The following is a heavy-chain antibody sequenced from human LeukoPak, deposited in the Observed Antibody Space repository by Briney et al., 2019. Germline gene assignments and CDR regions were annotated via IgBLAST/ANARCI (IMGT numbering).Heavy chain of an antibody. D-gene: IGHD3-22*01. V-gene: IGHV1-2*02. CDR3: ASDIDYYDSSGYQFDC. CDR1: GYTFTGYY. CDR2: INPNSGGT. J-gene: IGHJ4*02. Sequence: ASVKVPCKASGYTFTGYYMHWVRQAPGQGLEWMGWINPNSGGTNYAQKFQGRVTMTRDTSISTAYMELSRLRSDDTAVYYCASDIDYYDSSGYQFDCWGQGTLVTVSS.